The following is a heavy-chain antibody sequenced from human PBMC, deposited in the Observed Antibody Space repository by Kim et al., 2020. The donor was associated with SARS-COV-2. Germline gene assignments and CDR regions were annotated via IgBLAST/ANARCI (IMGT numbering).Heavy chain of an antibody. CDR3: ARGPYCTGSTFYSLGAF. V-gene: IGHV3-23*01. CDR2: VSYSGGTT. Sequence: GGSLRLSCAASGFTFNDYAMNWVRQAPGKGLEWVAGVSYSGGTTYDAVSVKGRFIISRDNSRNTLYLQMNSLRAEDTATYYCARGPYCTGSTFYSLGAF. CDR1: GFTFNDYA. D-gene: IGHD2-8*02. J-gene: IGHJ3*01.